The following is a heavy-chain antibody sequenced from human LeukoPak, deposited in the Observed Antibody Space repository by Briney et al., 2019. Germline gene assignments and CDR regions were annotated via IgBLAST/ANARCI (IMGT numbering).Heavy chain of an antibody. Sequence: SETLSLTXTVSGGSISSCYWSWIRQPAGKGLEWIGRIYTSGSTNYNPSLKSRVTMSVDTSKNQFSLKLSSVTAADTAVYYCARGYCSSTSCYFYFDYWGQGTLVTVSS. CDR2: IYTSGST. V-gene: IGHV4-4*07. CDR3: ARGYCSSTSCYFYFDY. CDR1: GGSISSCY. D-gene: IGHD2-2*01. J-gene: IGHJ4*02.